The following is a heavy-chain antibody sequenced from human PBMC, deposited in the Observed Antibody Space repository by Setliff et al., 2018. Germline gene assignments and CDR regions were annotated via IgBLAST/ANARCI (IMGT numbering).Heavy chain of an antibody. J-gene: IGHJ4*02. D-gene: IGHD6-19*01. CDR2: IGAYNGNT. V-gene: IGHV1-18*01. CDR3: ARVTIAVAGYFDF. CDR1: GYTFTNYG. Sequence: ASVKVSCKASGYTFTNYGVTWVRQAPGQGLEWMGWIGAYNGNTYNAHKFQGRVTMTSDTSTSTAYMELRSLRSDDTAVYYCARVTIAVAGYFDFWGQGTLVTRLL.